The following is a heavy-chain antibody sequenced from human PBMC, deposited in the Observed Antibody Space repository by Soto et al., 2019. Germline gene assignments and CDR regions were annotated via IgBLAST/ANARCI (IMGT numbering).Heavy chain of an antibody. D-gene: IGHD6-19*01. Sequence: GGSLRLSCAASGVAFSTYGMNWVRQAPGKGLEWVSYISSSSSHIYYADSVKGRFTVSRDNAKNSLYLQMNSLRDEDTAVYYCAKFIPVGWLVPYFDSWGHGTLVTVSS. CDR1: GVAFSTYG. V-gene: IGHV3-48*02. J-gene: IGHJ4*01. CDR2: ISSSSSHI. CDR3: AKFIPVGWLVPYFDS.